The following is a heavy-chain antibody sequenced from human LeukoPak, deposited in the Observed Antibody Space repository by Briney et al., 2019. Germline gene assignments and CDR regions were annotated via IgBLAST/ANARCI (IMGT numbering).Heavy chain of an antibody. CDR1: GLILHEHA. V-gene: IGHV3-9*01. CDR2: ISLNTDRI. CDR3: ARVGYSSSSIFDY. J-gene: IGHJ4*02. D-gene: IGHD6-6*01. Sequence: PGGSLRLSCEVSGLILHEHAMHWVRQSPGKGLEWVSGISLNTDRIGYADSVKGRFTVSRDNAKNSLYLQMNSLRAEDTAVYYCARVGYSSSSIFDYWGQGTLVTVSS.